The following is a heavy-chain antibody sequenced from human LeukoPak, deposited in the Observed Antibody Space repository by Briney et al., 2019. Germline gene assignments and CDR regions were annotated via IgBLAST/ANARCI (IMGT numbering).Heavy chain of an antibody. D-gene: IGHD6-6*01. CDR2: IYYSGST. V-gene: IGHV4-59*01. CDR1: GGSISNKY. J-gene: IGHJ6*03. CDR3: ARDWGVGGRPGYMDV. Sequence: SETLSLTCTVSGGSISNKYWSWIRQPPGKGLEWIGYIYYSGSTNYNPSLRSRVTILVDTSKNQFSLKLSSVTAADTAVYFCARDWGVGGRPGYMDVWGKGTTVTVSS.